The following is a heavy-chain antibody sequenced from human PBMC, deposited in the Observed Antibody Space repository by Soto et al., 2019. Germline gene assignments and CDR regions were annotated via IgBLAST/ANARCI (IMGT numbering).Heavy chain of an antibody. V-gene: IGHV4-4*02. CDR3: ARALATIAAAAIFDC. CDR1: GGSISTSNW. Sequence: QVQLQESGPGLVKPSGTLSLTCAVSGGSISTSNWWSWVRQPPGKGLEWIGEVYRTGSTTYNPSLERRVTISVDKSKSQFSLKLTSVTAAYTAVYFCARALATIAAAAIFDCWGQGTLVTVSS. CDR2: VYRTGST. D-gene: IGHD6-13*01. J-gene: IGHJ4*02.